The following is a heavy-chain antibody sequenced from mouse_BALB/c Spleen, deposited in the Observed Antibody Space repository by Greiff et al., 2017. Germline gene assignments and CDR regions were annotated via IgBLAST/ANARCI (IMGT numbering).Heavy chain of an antibody. CDR2: INPSSGYT. CDR1: GYTFTSYT. V-gene: IGHV1-4*01. J-gene: IGHJ2*01. Sequence: QVQLQQSGAELARPGASVKMSCKASGYTFTSYTMHWVKQRPGQGLEWIGYINPSSGYTNYNQKFKDKATLTADKSSSTAYMQLSSLTSEDSAVYYCAREGPITTVLDYWGQGTTLTVSS. CDR3: AREGPITTVLDY. D-gene: IGHD1-1*01.